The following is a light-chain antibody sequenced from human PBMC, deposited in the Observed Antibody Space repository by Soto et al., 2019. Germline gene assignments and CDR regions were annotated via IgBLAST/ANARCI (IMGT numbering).Light chain of an antibody. V-gene: IGKV3-20*01. J-gene: IGKJ1*01. CDR3: QQYGSSPRT. CDR1: QNVGSRY. Sequence: EIVFTQSPDTMSLSPGERATLSCRASQNVGSRYLAWYQQKPGQAPRLLIYGTSNRATGIPDRFSGSGSGTDFSLTISSLEPGDLAVYYCQQYGSSPRTFGQGTKVDIK. CDR2: GTS.